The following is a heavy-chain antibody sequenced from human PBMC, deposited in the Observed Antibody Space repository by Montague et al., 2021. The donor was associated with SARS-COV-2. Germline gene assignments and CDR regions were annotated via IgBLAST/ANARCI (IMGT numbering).Heavy chain of an antibody. D-gene: IGHD3-16*01. Sequence: SLRLSCAASGFTFSNHWMSWVRQAPGKGLEWVANIKQDGSEKYYLDSVKGRFTVSRDNAKNSLYLRMRSLRAEDTAVYYCARDIRDYVLREFDFWGQGTLVYVSS. CDR1: GFTFSNHW. CDR2: IKQDGSEK. CDR3: ARDIRDYVLREFDF. J-gene: IGHJ4*02. V-gene: IGHV3-7*01.